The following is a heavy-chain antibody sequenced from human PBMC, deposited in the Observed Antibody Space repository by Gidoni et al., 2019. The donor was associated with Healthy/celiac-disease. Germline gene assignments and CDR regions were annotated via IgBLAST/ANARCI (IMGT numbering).Heavy chain of an antibody. CDR2: RSYDGSNK. CDR3: AKDQAAYNWNDEGYYYYGMDV. J-gene: IGHJ6*02. D-gene: IGHD1-1*01. V-gene: IGHV3-30*18. Sequence: QVQPVESGGGVVQPGRSLRLSCAASGFTFSSYGLHWVRQAPGKGLEWVAVRSYDGSNKYYADSVKGRFTISRDNSKNTLYLQMNSLRAEDTAVYYCAKDQAAYNWNDEGYYYYGMDVWGQGTTVTVSS. CDR1: GFTFSSYG.